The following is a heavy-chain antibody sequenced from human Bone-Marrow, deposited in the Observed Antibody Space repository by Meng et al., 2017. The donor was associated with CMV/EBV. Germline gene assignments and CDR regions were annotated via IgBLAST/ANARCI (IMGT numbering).Heavy chain of an antibody. J-gene: IGHJ6*02. CDR2: ISSSSSYI. Sequence: GGSLRLSCAASGFTFSSYSMNWVRQAPEKGLEWVSSISSSSSYIYYADSVKGRFTISRDNAKNSLYLQMNSLRAEDTAVYYCARDYCSSTSCYSYYYGMDVWGQGTTVTVSS. CDR3: ARDYCSSTSCYSYYYGMDV. V-gene: IGHV3-21*01. D-gene: IGHD2-2*02. CDR1: GFTFSSYS.